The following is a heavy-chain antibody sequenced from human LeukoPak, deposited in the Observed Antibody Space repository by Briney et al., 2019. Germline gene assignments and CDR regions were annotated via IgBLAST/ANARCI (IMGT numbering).Heavy chain of an antibody. V-gene: IGHV4-59*08. Sequence: PSETLSLTCTVSGGSISSYYWSWIRQPPGKGLEWIGYIYYSGSTNYKPSLKSRVTISVDTSKNQFSLKLSSVTAADTAVYYCARQYTGSGVSDYWGQGTLVTVSS. CDR1: GGSISSYY. D-gene: IGHD3-3*01. J-gene: IGHJ4*02. CDR3: ARQYTGSGVSDY. CDR2: IYYSGST.